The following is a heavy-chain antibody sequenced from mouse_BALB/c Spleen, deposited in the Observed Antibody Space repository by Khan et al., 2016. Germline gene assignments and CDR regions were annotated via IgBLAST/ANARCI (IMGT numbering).Heavy chain of an antibody. CDR1: GFSLGAYG. V-gene: IGHV2-6-7*01. J-gene: IGHJ4*01. CDR3: ARDGWGYYAMDY. Sequence: QVQLKESGPGLVAPSQSLSITCTVAGFSLGAYGVNWVRQPPGKGLEWLGMIWGDGSTDYNSALKSRLSISKDNSKSQVLLKMNSLQTDDTAKYFCARDGWGYYAMDYWGQGTSVTVSS. D-gene: IGHD2-2*01. CDR2: IWGDGST.